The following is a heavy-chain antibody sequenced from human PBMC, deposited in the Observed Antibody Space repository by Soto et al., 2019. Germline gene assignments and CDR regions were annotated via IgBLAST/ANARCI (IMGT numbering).Heavy chain of an antibody. CDR2: IYSGGST. Sequence: GGSLRLSCAASGFTVSSNYMSWVRQAPGKGLEWVSVIYSGGSTYYADSVKGRFTISRDNSKNTLYLQMNSLRAEDTAVYYCARGYYYGSGSYYPKRGFDPWGQGTLVTVSS. D-gene: IGHD3-10*01. CDR1: GFTVSSNY. J-gene: IGHJ5*02. V-gene: IGHV3-53*01. CDR3: ARGYYYGSGSYYPKRGFDP.